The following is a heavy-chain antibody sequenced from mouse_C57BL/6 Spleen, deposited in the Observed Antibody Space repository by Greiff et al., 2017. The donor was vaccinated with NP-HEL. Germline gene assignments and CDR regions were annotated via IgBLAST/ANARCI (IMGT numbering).Heavy chain of an antibody. CDR2: IYPGDGDT. CDR3: ARKGLVTTGAMDY. Sequence: VKLQESGPELVKPGASVKISCKASGYAFSSSWMNWVKQRPGKGLEWIGRIYPGDGDTNYNGKFKGKATLTADKSSSTAYMQLSSLTSEDSAVYFCARKGLVTTGAMDYWGQGTSVTVSS. V-gene: IGHV1-82*01. J-gene: IGHJ4*01. D-gene: IGHD2-5*01. CDR1: GYAFSSSW.